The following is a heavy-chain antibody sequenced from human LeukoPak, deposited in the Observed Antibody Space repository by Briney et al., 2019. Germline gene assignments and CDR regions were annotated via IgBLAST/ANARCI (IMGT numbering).Heavy chain of an antibody. CDR2: ISSSSSYI. D-gene: IGHD3-3*01. CDR3: ARTGPGGDFWSGYYRAFDY. CDR1: GFTFSIYS. J-gene: IGHJ4*02. V-gene: IGHV3-21*01. Sequence: GGSLRLSCAASGFTFSIYSMNWVRQAPGKGLEWVSSISSSSSYIYYADSVKGRFTISRDNAKNSLYLQMNSLRAEDTAVYYCARTGPGGDFWSGYYRAFDYWGQGTLVTVSS.